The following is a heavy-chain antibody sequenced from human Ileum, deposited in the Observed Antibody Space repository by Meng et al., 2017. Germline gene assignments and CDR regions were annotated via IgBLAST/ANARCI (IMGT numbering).Heavy chain of an antibody. CDR2: INPNSGGT. CDR3: ARAGVVVTAIADWYFDL. CDR1: GYTFTGYY. J-gene: IGHJ2*01. V-gene: IGHV1-2*02. Sequence: ASVKVSCKASGYTFTGYYMHWVRQAPGQGLEWMGWINPNSGGTNYAQKFQGRVTMTRDTSISTAYMELSRLRSDDTAVYYCARAGVVVTAIADWYFDLWGRGTLVTSPQ. D-gene: IGHD2-21*02.